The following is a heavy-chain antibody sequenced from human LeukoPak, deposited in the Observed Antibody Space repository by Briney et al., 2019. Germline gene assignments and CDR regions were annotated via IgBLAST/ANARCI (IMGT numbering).Heavy chain of an antibody. CDR2: IYYSGST. D-gene: IGHD3-10*01. Sequence: SETLSLTCTVSGGSISSSSYYWGWIRQPPGKGLEWIGSIYYSGSTYYNPSLKSRVTISVDTSKNQFSLKLSSVTAADTAVYYCARDCGSGSYSGGSDYWGQGTLVTVSS. CDR1: GGSISSSSYY. V-gene: IGHV4-39*07. CDR3: ARDCGSGSYSGGSDY. J-gene: IGHJ4*02.